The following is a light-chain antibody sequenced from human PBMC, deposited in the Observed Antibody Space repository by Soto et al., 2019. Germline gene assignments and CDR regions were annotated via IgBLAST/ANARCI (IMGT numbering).Light chain of an antibody. Sequence: QSALTQPASVSGSPGQSITISCTGTSSDVGAHNYVSWYQQHPGKAPKLIMYEVSNRPSGVSNRFFGSKSVNTASLTISGLQAEDEADYYCNSYTNSDTPVLFGGGTKLTVL. J-gene: IGLJ2*01. V-gene: IGLV2-14*01. CDR3: NSYTNSDTPVL. CDR1: SSDVGAHNY. CDR2: EVS.